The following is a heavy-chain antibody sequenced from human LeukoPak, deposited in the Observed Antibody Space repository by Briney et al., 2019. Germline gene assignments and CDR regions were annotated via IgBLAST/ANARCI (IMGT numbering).Heavy chain of an antibody. J-gene: IGHJ4*02. V-gene: IGHV7-4-1*02. CDR1: GYTFTNYA. D-gene: IGHD2-15*01. CDR3: ARDQSLGGGQFDY. Sequence: ASVKVSCKASGYTFTNYAMNWVRQAPGQGLEWMGWNNTNTGNPTYAQGFTGRFVFSLDTSVSTAYLQISNLKAGDTAVYYCARDQSLGGGQFDYWGQGTLVAVSS. CDR2: NNTNTGNP.